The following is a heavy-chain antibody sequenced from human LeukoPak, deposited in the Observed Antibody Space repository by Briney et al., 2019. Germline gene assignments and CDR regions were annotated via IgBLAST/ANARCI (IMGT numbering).Heavy chain of an antibody. D-gene: IGHD3-3*01. V-gene: IGHV4-34*01. CDR3: ARGFFGVLDY. Sequence: MASETLSLTCAAYGGSFSGYYWSWIRQPPGKGLEWIGEINHSGSTNYNPSLKSRVTISVDTSKNQFSLKLSSVTAADTAVYYCARGFFGVLDYWGQGTLVTVSS. CDR2: INHSGST. CDR1: GGSFSGYY. J-gene: IGHJ4*02.